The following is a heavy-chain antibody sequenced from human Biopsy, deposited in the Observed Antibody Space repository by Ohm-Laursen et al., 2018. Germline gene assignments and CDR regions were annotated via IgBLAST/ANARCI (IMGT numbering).Heavy chain of an antibody. CDR3: ARHDGNGPFALDS. Sequence: SDTLSLTCEVSGESFSDYYWSWIRQSPGKGLEWIGSVYHSGTTYYSPSLKSRVTISVDTSKNQLSLKVTSVTAADTAAYYCARHDGNGPFALDSWGQGTLVTVSS. CDR2: VYHSGTT. V-gene: IGHV4-38-2*01. CDR1: GESFSDYY. J-gene: IGHJ4*02. D-gene: IGHD5-24*01.